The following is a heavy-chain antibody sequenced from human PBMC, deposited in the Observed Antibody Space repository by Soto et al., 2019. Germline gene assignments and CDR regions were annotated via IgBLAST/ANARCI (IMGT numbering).Heavy chain of an antibody. D-gene: IGHD6-13*01. CDR1: GFTFSTYA. CDR3: AKTGSSWFFDY. Sequence: GSLRLSCAASGFTFSTYAMSWVRQAPGKGLEWVSIIRYNGDKTYYADSVKGRFTISRDNSKNTLYLQVNSLRAEDTAIYYCAKTGSSWFFDYWGQGTLVTAPQ. J-gene: IGHJ4*02. CDR2: IRYNGDKT. V-gene: IGHV3-23*01.